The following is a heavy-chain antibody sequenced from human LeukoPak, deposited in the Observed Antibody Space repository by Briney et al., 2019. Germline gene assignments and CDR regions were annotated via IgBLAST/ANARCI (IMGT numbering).Heavy chain of an antibody. CDR2: VSNRGGRA. D-gene: IGHD6-19*01. CDR3: ASGMSLAGDGPFDY. CDR1: GFTFSSYG. V-gene: IGHV3-23*01. Sequence: GGSLRLSCAASGFTFSSYGMDWVRQAPGKGLEWVSGVSNRGGRAYYADSVKGRFTVSRDNSKNTLHLQMNSLRAEDTALYYCASGMSLAGDGPFDYWGQGTLVTVSS. J-gene: IGHJ4*02.